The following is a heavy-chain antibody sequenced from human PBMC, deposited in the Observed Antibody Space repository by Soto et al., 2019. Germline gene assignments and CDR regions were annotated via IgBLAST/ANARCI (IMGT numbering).Heavy chain of an antibody. Sequence: DVQLVESGGGLIQPGGSLRLYCASSGLTVNSSYMTWIRQSPGNGLQWVADISSGGTTKDSASVRGRFSISIDMSKNRPDLQVNSLRFEDTAIYSCARQFPTDNYGNRLEPRGEGTLVNVSA. CDR3: ARQFPTDNYGNRLEP. CDR2: ISSGGTT. D-gene: IGHD4-17*01. J-gene: IGHJ4*02. CDR1: GLTVNSSY. V-gene: IGHV3-53*01.